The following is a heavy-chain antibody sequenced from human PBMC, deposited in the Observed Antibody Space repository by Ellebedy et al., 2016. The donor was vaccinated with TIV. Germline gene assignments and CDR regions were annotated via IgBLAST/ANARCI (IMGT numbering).Heavy chain of an antibody. CDR1: GFTFSSYS. V-gene: IGHV3-73*01. CDR2: IRSKANSYAT. Sequence: GGSLRLSCAASGFTFSSYSMNLVRQASGKGLEWVGRIRSKANSYATAYASSVKGRFTISRDDSKNTAYLTLNSLKTEDAAVYYCASAGLEQLWRSTPVGAFDIWGQGTMVTVSS. D-gene: IGHD5-18*01. CDR3: ASAGLEQLWRSTPVGAFDI. J-gene: IGHJ3*02.